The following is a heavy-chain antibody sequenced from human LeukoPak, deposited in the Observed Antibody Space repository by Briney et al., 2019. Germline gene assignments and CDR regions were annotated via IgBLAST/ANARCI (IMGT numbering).Heavy chain of an antibody. D-gene: IGHD6-6*01. V-gene: IGHV3-30*18. Sequence: QPGGSLRLSCAASGFAFSSYGMHWVRQAPGKGLEWVAVISYDGSNKYYADSVKGRFTISRDNSKNTLYLQMNSLRAEDTAVYYCAKVGYSSSGCFDYWGQGTLVTVSS. J-gene: IGHJ4*02. CDR1: GFAFSSYG. CDR3: AKVGYSSSGCFDY. CDR2: ISYDGSNK.